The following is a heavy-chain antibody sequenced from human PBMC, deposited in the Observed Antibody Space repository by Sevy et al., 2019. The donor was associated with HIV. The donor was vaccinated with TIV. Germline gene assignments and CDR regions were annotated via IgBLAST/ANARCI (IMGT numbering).Heavy chain of an antibody. CDR3: ATKKDYYENSGYPFDD. D-gene: IGHD3-22*01. Sequence: ASVKVSCKVSGYTLTKLSMNWVRQAPGKGLEWMGTFDPEDGETIYAQNFQGRVTMTEDTSTDTAYMELSSLRSEDTGVYYCATKKDYYENSGYPFDDWGQGTLVTVSS. CDR1: GYTLTKLS. V-gene: IGHV1-24*01. J-gene: IGHJ4*02. CDR2: FDPEDGET.